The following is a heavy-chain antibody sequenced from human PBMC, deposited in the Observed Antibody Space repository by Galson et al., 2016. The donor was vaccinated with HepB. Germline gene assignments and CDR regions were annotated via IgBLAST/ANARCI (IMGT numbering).Heavy chain of an antibody. V-gene: IGHV3-7*03. CDR1: GFIFSNYA. CDR2: IKQDGSEK. CDR3: ARDDETYGDPDF. D-gene: IGHD4-17*01. J-gene: IGHJ4*02. Sequence: SLRLSCAASGFIFSNYAMSWVRQAPGKGLEWVANIKQDGSEKYYVDSVKGRFTISRDNAKKSLFLQMNSLRVEDTAVYYCARDDETYGDPDFWGQGTLVTVSS.